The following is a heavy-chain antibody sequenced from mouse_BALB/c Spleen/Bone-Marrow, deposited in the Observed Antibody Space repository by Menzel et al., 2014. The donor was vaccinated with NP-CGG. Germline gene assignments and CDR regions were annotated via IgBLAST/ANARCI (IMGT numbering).Heavy chain of an antibody. CDR1: GFTFSTYY. J-gene: IGHJ3*01. D-gene: IGHD2-1*01. CDR3: ARQGGNYPFAY. Sequence: EVMLVESGGGLVKLGGSLKLSCAASGFTFSTYYMSWVRQTPEKRLELVAAINSDGGSTYYPDTVKGRFTISRDNAKNTLYLQMSSLKSEDTALYYCARQGGNYPFAYWGQGTLVTASA. V-gene: IGHV5-6-2*01. CDR2: INSDGGST.